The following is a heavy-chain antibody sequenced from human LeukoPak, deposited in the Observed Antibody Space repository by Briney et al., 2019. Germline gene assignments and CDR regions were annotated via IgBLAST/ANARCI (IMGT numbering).Heavy chain of an antibody. J-gene: IGHJ5*01. CDR1: GFSVSNYY. Sequence: PGGSLRLSCAGSGFSVSNYYMNWVRQAPGKGLEWVSLIRDGGETFYADSVKGRFTISRDNSKNTVYLQMNRLRVEDTAVYFCARDRAVTQVWVEFDSWGQGTLVTVSS. CDR3: ARDRAVTQVWVEFDS. CDR2: IRDGGET. D-gene: IGHD3-16*01. V-gene: IGHV3-66*02.